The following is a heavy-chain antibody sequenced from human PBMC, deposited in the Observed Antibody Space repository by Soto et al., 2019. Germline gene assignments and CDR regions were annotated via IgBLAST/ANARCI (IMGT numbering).Heavy chain of an antibody. CDR2: ISAYNGNT. V-gene: IGHV1-18*01. J-gene: IGHJ4*02. Sequence: GASVKVSCKASGYTFTSYGISWVRQAPGQGLEWMGWISAYNGNTNYAQKLQGRVTMTTDTSTSTAYMELRSLRSDDTAVYYCARPAFGIGGPRPFDYWGQGTLVTVSS. D-gene: IGHD3-10*01. CDR1: GYTFTSYG. CDR3: ARPAFGIGGPRPFDY.